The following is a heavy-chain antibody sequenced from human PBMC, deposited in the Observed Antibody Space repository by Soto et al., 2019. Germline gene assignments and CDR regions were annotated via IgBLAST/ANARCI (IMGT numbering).Heavy chain of an antibody. Sequence: QVQLVQSGAEVKKPGASVKVSCKASGYTFTSYAMHWVRQAPGQRLEWMGWINAGNGNTKYSQKFQGRVTLTRAPSASTAYMELSSLRSEDKAVYDCARDPAPSDVWGQGTTVTVSS. V-gene: IGHV1-3*01. CDR2: INAGNGNT. CDR1: GYTFTSYA. J-gene: IGHJ6*02. CDR3: ARDPAPSDV.